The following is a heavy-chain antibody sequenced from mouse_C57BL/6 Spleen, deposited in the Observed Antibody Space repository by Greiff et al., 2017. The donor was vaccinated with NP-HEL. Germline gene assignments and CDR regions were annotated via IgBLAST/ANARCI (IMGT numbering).Heavy chain of an antibody. J-gene: IGHJ1*03. V-gene: IGHV3-6*01. CDR2: ISYDGSN. CDR1: GYSITSGYY. Sequence: EVQLQQSEPGLVKPSQSLSLTCSVTGYSITSGYYWNWIRQFPGNKLEWMGYISYDGSNNYNPSLKNRISITRDTSKNQFFLKLNSVTTEDTATYYCACSYGYFDVWGTGTTVTVSS. CDR3: ACSYGYFDV.